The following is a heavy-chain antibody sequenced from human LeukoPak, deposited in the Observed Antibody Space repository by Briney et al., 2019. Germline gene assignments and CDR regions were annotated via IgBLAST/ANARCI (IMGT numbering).Heavy chain of an antibody. Sequence: LDASVKVSCKASGYTFTGYYMRWVRQAPGQGLEWMGWINPNSGGTNYAQKFQGRVTMTRDTSISTAYMELSRLRSDDTAVYYCARAEHPVTTHDYWGQGTLVTVSS. V-gene: IGHV1-2*02. J-gene: IGHJ4*02. D-gene: IGHD4-17*01. CDR2: INPNSGGT. CDR1: GYTFTGYY. CDR3: ARAEHPVTTHDY.